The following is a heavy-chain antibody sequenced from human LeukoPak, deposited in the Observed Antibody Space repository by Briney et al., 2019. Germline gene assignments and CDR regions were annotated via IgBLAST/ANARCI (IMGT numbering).Heavy chain of an antibody. CDR1: GFTFSSYS. V-gene: IGHV3-21*01. CDR2: ISSSSSYI. J-gene: IGHJ4*02. D-gene: IGHD3-9*01. Sequence: GSLRLSCAASGFTFSSYSMNWVRQAPGKGLEWVSSISSSSSYIYYADSVKGRFTISRDNAKNSLYLQMNSLRAEDTAVYYCARSYYDILTGDHDDYWGQGTLVTVSS. CDR3: ARSYYDILTGDHDDY.